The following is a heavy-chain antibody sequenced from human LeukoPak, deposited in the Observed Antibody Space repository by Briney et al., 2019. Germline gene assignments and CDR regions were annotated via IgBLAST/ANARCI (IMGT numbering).Heavy chain of an antibody. CDR1: GFTFSSYA. CDR2: IIPILDIA. CDR3: ARDKNYCSGGSCYSVRFDY. Sequence: PGGSLRLSCAASGFTFSSYAISWVRQAPGQGLEWMGRIIPILDIANYAQKFQGRVTITADKSTSTAYMELSSLRSEDTAVYYCARDKNYCSGGSCYSVRFDYWGQGTLVTVSS. V-gene: IGHV1-69*04. J-gene: IGHJ4*02. D-gene: IGHD2-15*01.